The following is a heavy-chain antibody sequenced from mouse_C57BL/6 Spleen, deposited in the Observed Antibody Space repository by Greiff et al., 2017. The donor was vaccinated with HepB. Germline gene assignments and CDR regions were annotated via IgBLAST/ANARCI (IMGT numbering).Heavy chain of an antibody. V-gene: IGHV1-55*01. CDR2: IYPGSGST. D-gene: IGHD1-1*01. Sequence: VQLQQPGAELVKPGASVKMSCKASGYTFTSYWITWVKQRPGQGLEWIGDIYPGSGSTNYNENFKSKATLTVDTSSRTAYMQRSSLTSEDSAVYYCASGVGRRGFAYWGQGTLVTVSA. CDR3: ASGVGRRGFAY. CDR1: GYTFTSYW. J-gene: IGHJ3*01.